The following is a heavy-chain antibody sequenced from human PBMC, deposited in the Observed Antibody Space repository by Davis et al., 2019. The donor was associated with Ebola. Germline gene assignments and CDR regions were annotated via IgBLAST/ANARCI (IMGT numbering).Heavy chain of an antibody. CDR2: IYPDDSDT. Sequence: GESLKISCKGSGYSFATYWIAWVRQVPGKGLEWMGVIYPDDSDTRYSPSFQGQVTISADTSINTAYLQWSSLKASDTAMYYCATSTGTTAFPYYYYGMDVWGQGTTVTVSS. D-gene: IGHD1-1*01. J-gene: IGHJ6*02. V-gene: IGHV5-51*01. CDR1: GYSFATYW. CDR3: ATSTGTTAFPYYYYGMDV.